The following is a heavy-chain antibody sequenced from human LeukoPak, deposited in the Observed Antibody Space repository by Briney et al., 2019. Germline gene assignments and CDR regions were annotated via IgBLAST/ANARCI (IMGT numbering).Heavy chain of an antibody. D-gene: IGHD3-10*01. CDR3: ARAGGPDLYWFDP. Sequence: GGSLRLSCAASGFTFSSYAMHWVRQAPGKGLEWVAVISYDGSNKYYADSVKGRFTISRDSSKNTLYLQMNSLRAEDTAVYYCARAGGPDLYWFDPWGQGTLVTVSS. V-gene: IGHV3-30-3*01. CDR2: ISYDGSNK. CDR1: GFTFSSYA. J-gene: IGHJ5*02.